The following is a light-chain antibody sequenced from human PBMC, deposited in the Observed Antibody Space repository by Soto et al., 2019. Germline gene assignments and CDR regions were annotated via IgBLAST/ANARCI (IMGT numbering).Light chain of an antibody. Sequence: QSALTQPASVSGSPGQSITISCTGTTSDVGRYNYVSWHQQHPGKAPKLLIFDVRNRPSGVSDRFSGSKSGNTASLTISGLQAEDEADYYCNSYTTGTTWVFGGGTQLTVL. CDR3: NSYTTGTTWV. J-gene: IGLJ3*02. CDR2: DVR. V-gene: IGLV2-14*01. CDR1: TSDVGRYNY.